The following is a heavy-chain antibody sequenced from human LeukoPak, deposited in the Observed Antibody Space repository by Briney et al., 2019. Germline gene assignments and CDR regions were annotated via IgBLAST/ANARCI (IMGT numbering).Heavy chain of an antibody. Sequence: SETLSLTCAVYGGSFSGYYWSWIRQPPGKGLEWIGEINHSGSTNYNPSLKSRVTISVDTSKNQFSLKLSSVTAADTAVYYCARDRSGWELLLGDYYYGMDVWGQGTTVTVSS. CDR3: ARDRSGWELLLGDYYYGMDV. CDR1: GGSFSGYY. D-gene: IGHD1-26*01. V-gene: IGHV4-34*01. CDR2: INHSGST. J-gene: IGHJ6*02.